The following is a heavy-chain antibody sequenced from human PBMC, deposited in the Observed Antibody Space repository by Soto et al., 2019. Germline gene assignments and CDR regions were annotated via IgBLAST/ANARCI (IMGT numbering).Heavy chain of an antibody. D-gene: IGHD3-10*01. CDR3: AGTLGVRGVITNYYYYGMDV. J-gene: IGHJ6*02. CDR1: GYSISSGYY. V-gene: IGHV4-38-2*01. CDR2: IYHSGST. Sequence: LSLTCAVSGYSISSGYYWGWIRQPPGKGLEWIGSIYHSGSTYYNPSLKSRVTISVDTSKNQFSLKLSSVTAADTAVYYCAGTLGVRGVITNYYYYGMDVWGQGTTVTVSS.